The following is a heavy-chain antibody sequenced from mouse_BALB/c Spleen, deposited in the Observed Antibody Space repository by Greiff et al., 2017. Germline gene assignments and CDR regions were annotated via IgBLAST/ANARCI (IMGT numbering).Heavy chain of an antibody. D-gene: IGHD1-1*01. J-gene: IGHJ1*01. CDR2: IYPGSGNT. V-gene: IGHV1-84*02. Sequence: QVQLQQSGPELVKPGASVKISCKASGYTFTDYYINWVKQKPGQGLEWIGWIYPGSGNTKYNEKFKGKATLTVDTSSSTAYMQLSSLTSEDTAVYFCARSLITTVVARYWYFDVWGAGTTVTVSS. CDR1: GYTFTDYY. CDR3: ARSLITTVVARYWYFDV.